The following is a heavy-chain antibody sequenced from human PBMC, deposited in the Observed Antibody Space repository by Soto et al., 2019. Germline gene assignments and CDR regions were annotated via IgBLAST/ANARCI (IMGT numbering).Heavy chain of an antibody. D-gene: IGHD1-26*01. J-gene: IGHJ4*02. CDR2: ISYDGSNK. Sequence: PGGSLRLSCAASGFTFSSYGMHWVRQATGKGLEWVAVISYDGSNKYYADSVKGRFTISRDNSKNTLYLQMNSLRAEDTAVYYCAKDQVGATGVDYWGQGTLVTVSS. V-gene: IGHV3-30*18. CDR1: GFTFSSYG. CDR3: AKDQVGATGVDY.